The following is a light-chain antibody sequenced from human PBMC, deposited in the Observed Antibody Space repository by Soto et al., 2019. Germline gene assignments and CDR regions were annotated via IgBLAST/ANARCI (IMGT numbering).Light chain of an antibody. CDR1: SSDVGNSNG. V-gene: IGLV2-18*02. CDR3: SSYTSSSTYV. CDR2: DVT. J-gene: IGLJ1*01. Sequence: QSVLTQPPSVCGSPGQSVAISCTGTSSDVGNSNGVSWYQQAPGTAPKLMTYDVTNRPSGAPDRFSGSKSGNTASLTISGLQAEDEADYYCSSYTSSSTYVFGNGTKVTVL.